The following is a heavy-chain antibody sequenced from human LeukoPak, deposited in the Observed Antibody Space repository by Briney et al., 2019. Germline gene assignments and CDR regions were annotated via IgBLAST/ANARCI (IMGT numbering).Heavy chain of an antibody. Sequence: GGSLRLSCAASGFTFSNAWMSWVRQAPGKGLEWVGRIKSKTDGGTTDYAAPVKGRFTISRDDSKNTLYLQMNSLKTEDTAVYYWTTDPPWELLGYWGQGTLVTVSS. CDR2: IKSKTDGGTT. CDR1: GFTFSNAW. V-gene: IGHV3-15*01. J-gene: IGHJ4*02. CDR3: TTDPPWELLGY. D-gene: IGHD1-26*01.